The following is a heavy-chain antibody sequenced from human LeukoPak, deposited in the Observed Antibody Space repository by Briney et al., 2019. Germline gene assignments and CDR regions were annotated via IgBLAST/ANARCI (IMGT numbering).Heavy chain of an antibody. CDR3: ARSTSPDDYYYYYMDV. CDR2: IIPIFGTA. CDR1: GGTFSSYA. V-gene: IGHV1-69*05. Sequence: SVKVSCKASGGTFSSYAISWVRQAPGQGLEWMGGIIPIFGTANYAQKFQGRVTITTDESTSTAYMELSSLRSEDTAVYSCARSTSPDDYYYYYMDVWGKGTTVTVSS. J-gene: IGHJ6*03.